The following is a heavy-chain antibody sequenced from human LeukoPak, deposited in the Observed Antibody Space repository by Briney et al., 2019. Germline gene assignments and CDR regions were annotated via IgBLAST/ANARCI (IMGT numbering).Heavy chain of an antibody. V-gene: IGHV1-2*02. J-gene: IGHJ4*02. CDR3: ARVGNFDWLFFWGYFDY. CDR2: INPNSGGT. CDR1: GYTFTGYY. Sequence: ASVKVSCKASGYTFTGYYMSWVRQAPGQGLEWMGWINPNSGGTNYAQKIQGRVTMTRDTSISTAYMELSRLRSDATDVYSCARVGNFDWLFFWGYFDYWGQGTLVTVSS. D-gene: IGHD3-9*01.